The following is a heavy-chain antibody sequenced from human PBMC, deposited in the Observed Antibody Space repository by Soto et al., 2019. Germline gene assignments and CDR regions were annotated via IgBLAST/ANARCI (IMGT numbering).Heavy chain of an antibody. D-gene: IGHD1-26*01. J-gene: IGHJ5*02. CDR2: ISGSGGST. CDR1: GFTFSSYS. CDR3: AKEPFGSRIVGAGFDP. Sequence: GGSLRLSCAASGFTFSSYSMSWVRQAPGKGLEWVSAISGSGGSTYYADSVKGRFTISRDNSKNTLYLQMNSLRAEDTAVYYCAKEPFGSRIVGAGFDPWGQGTLVTVS. V-gene: IGHV3-23*01.